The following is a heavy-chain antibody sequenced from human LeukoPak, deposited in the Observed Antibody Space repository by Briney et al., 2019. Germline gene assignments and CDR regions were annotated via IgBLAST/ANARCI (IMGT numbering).Heavy chain of an antibody. V-gene: IGHV1-69*04. Sequence: GASVKVSCKASGGTFSSYAISWVRQAPGQGLEWMGRIIPILGIANYAQKFQGRVTITADKSTSTAYMELSSLRSEDTAVYYCARGRARDAFDIWGQGTMVTVSS. CDR2: IIPILGIA. CDR1: GGTFSSYA. CDR3: ARGRARDAFDI. J-gene: IGHJ3*02.